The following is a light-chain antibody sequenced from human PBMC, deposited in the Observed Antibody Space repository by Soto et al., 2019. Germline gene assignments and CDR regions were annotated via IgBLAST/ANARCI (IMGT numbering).Light chain of an antibody. V-gene: IGKV1-39*01. CDR3: QQSYSSSWT. Sequence: DIQMTQSPSSLSASVGDRVTITCRASQSISNLLNWYQHKPGKAPKLLIYGTSTLQGGVPSRFSGSGSGTDFTLTISSLQREDFATYYCQQSYSSSWTFGQGTKVEIK. J-gene: IGKJ1*01. CDR1: QSISNL. CDR2: GTS.